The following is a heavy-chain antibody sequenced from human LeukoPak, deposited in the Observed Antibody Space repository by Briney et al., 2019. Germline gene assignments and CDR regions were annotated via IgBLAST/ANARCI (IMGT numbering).Heavy chain of an antibody. CDR2: ISIYNGKT. Sequence: ASVKVSCKASGYTFSSFGITWVRQAPGQGLEWMGWISIYNGKTDYAERLQGRVTMTTDSSTSTAYMDLRSLRSDDTAVYYCTRDRFYGTGSPPEGGGMDVWGQGTTVIVSS. CDR1: GYTFSSFG. V-gene: IGHV1-18*01. CDR3: TRDRFYGTGSPPEGGGMDV. D-gene: IGHD3-10*01. J-gene: IGHJ6*02.